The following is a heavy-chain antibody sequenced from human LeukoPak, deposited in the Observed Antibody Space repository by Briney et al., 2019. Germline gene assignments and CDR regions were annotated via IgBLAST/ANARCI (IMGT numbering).Heavy chain of an antibody. CDR2: LASDETNK. CDR1: GFTFSTYC. D-gene: IGHD3-16*01. Sequence: GGSLRLSCAASGFTFSTYCMHWVRQAPGKGLMWVSRLASDETNKIYADSVKGRFTISRDNAKNTLYLQMNSLRVEDTGIYYCAREAGWGRLGSWGQGALVTVSS. CDR3: AREAGWGRLGS. V-gene: IGHV3-74*01. J-gene: IGHJ4*02.